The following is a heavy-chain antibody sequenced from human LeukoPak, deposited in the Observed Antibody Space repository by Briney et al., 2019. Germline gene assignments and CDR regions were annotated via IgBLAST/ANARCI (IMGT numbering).Heavy chain of an antibody. J-gene: IGHJ3*02. CDR3: ARASSKQLAGYLPDGFDI. Sequence: GGSLRLSCAASGFTFSSYSMNWVRQAPGKGLEWVSSISSSSSYIYYADSVKGRFTISRDNAKNSLYLQMNSLRAEDTAVYYCARASSKQLAGYLPDGFDIWGQGTMVTVSS. V-gene: IGHV3-21*01. CDR1: GFTFSSYS. CDR2: ISSSSSYI. D-gene: IGHD3-9*01.